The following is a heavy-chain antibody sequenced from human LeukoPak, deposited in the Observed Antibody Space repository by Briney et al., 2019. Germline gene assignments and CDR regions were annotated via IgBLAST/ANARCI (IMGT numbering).Heavy chain of an antibody. Sequence: SETLSLTCAVYGGSFSGYYWSWIRQPPGKGLEWIGEINHSGSTNYNPSLKSRVTISVDTSKNQFSLKLSSVTAADTAVYYCARANGYGLIDYWGQGTLVTVSS. V-gene: IGHV4-34*01. CDR3: ARANGYGLIDY. CDR1: GGSFSGYY. J-gene: IGHJ4*02. D-gene: IGHD3-10*01. CDR2: INHSGST.